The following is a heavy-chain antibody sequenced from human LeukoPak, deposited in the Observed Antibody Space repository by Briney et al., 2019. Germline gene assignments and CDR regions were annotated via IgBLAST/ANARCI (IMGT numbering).Heavy chain of an antibody. CDR2: IYPGDSDS. V-gene: IGHV5-51*01. CDR3: ARQDGGGIYFFDY. Sequence: GESLKTSFKGSGXSFSYYWIAWVRQMPGKGLEWMGIIYPGDSDSRYSPAFQGQVTISVDKSTTTAYLQWSSLKASDTAMYYCARQDGGGIYFFDYWGQGTLVTVSS. CDR1: GXSFSYYW. J-gene: IGHJ4*02. D-gene: IGHD5-12*01.